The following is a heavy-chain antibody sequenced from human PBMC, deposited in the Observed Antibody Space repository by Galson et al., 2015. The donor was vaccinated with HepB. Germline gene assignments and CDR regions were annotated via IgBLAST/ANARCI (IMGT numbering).Heavy chain of an antibody. D-gene: IGHD3-10*01. V-gene: IGHV3-21*01. CDR1: GFTFSSYT. CDR3: ARVGDAYYFGSGSYGLDY. Sequence: SLRLSCAASGFTFSSYTMNWVRQAPGKGLEWVSSISRNSIYIYNTDSVKGRFTIYRDNAKNSLYLQINSLRAEDTAVYYCARVGDAYYFGSGSYGLDYWGQGTLVTVSS. J-gene: IGHJ4*02. CDR2: ISRNSIYI.